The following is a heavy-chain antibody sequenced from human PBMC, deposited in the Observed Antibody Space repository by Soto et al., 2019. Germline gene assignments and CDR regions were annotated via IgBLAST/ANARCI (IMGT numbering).Heavy chain of an antibody. J-gene: IGHJ4*02. Sequence: SVKVSCKASGGTFSSYAISWVRQAPGQGLEWMGGIIPIFGIANYAQKFQGRVTITADESTSTAYMELSSLRSEDTAVYYCVRESYYYDSSGYYPLYYFDYWGQGTLVTVSS. V-gene: IGHV1-69*13. CDR3: VRESYYYDSSGYYPLYYFDY. CDR1: GGTFSSYA. D-gene: IGHD3-22*01. CDR2: IIPIFGIA.